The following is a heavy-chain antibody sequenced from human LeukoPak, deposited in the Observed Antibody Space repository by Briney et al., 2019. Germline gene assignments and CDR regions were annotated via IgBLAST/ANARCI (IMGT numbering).Heavy chain of an antibody. Sequence: GGSLRLSCAASGFTFSSYGMHWVRQAPGKGLEWVANIKQDGSEKYYVDSVKGRFAISRDNAKNSLYLQMNSLRDEDTAVYYCARFQYSGSYSYYYGMDVWGQGTTVTVSS. CDR2: IKQDGSEK. J-gene: IGHJ6*02. D-gene: IGHD1-26*01. CDR1: GFTFSSYG. CDR3: ARFQYSGSYSYYYGMDV. V-gene: IGHV3-7*01.